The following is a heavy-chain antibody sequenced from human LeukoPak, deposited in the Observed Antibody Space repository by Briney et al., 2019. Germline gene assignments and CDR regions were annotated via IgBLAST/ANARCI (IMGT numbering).Heavy chain of an antibody. D-gene: IGHD1-26*01. J-gene: IGHJ4*02. V-gene: IGHV4-39*07. CDR3: ARHSRTYYDFDY. CDR2: LYYSGST. Sequence: PSETLSLTCTVSGGSISSSIYYWGWIRQPPGKGLEWIGSLYYSGSTNYNPSLKSRVSVSVDMSTNQFSLKLTSVTAADTAVYYCARHSRTYYDFDYWGQGTLVTVSS. CDR1: GGSISSSIYY.